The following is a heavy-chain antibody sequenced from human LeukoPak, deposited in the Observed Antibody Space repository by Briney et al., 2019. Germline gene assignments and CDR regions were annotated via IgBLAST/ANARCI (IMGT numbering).Heavy chain of an antibody. CDR3: ARVLSTGGHDAFDI. Sequence: ASVKVSCKASGYTFTGYYMHWVRQAPGQGLEWVGWINPNSGGTNYAQKFQGRVTMTRDTSISTAYMELSRLRSDDTAVYYCARVLSTGGHDAFDIWGQGTMVTVSS. CDR2: INPNSGGT. V-gene: IGHV1-2*02. J-gene: IGHJ3*02. D-gene: IGHD4-17*01. CDR1: GYTFTGYY.